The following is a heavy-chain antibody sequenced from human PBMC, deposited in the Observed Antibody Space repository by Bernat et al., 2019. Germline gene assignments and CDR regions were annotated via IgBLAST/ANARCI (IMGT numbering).Heavy chain of an antibody. CDR3: ASNPTTISLTDY. CDR2: ISSSSSYI. D-gene: IGHD4-17*01. CDR1: GFTFSSYS. V-gene: IGHV3-21*01. Sequence: EVQLVESGGDLVKPGGSLRLSCAASGFTFSSYSMNWVRQAPGKGLEWVSSISSSSSYIYYADSVKGRFTISRDNAKNSLYLQMNSLRAEDTAVYYCASNPTTISLTDYWGQGTLVTVSS. J-gene: IGHJ4*02.